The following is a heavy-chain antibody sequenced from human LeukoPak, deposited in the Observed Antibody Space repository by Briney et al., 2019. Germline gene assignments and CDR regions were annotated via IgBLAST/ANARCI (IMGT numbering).Heavy chain of an antibody. J-gene: IGHJ4*02. CDR2: INHSGST. D-gene: IGHD3-22*01. CDR3: ARADYYDSSGYRGAFDY. Sequence: PSETLSLTCAVYGGSFSGYYWSWIRQPPGKGLEWIGEINHSGSTNYNPSLKSRVTISVDTSKNQFSLKLSSVTAADTAVYYCARADYYDSSGYRGAFDYWGQGTLVTVSS. V-gene: IGHV4-34*01. CDR1: GGSFSGYY.